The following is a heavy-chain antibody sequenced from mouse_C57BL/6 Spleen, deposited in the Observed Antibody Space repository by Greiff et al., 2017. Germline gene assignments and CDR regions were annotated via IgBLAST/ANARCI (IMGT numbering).Heavy chain of an antibody. V-gene: IGHV1-55*01. CDR2: IYPGSGST. J-gene: IGHJ1*03. D-gene: IGHD1-1*01. CDR3: ARSEYYGSSYNWYFDV. Sequence: QVHVKQPGAELVKPGASVKMSCKASGYTFTSYWITWVKQRPGQGLEWIGDIYPGSGSTNYNEKFKSKATLTVDTSSSTAYMQLSSLTSEDSAVYYCARSEYYGSSYNWYFDVWGTGTTVTVSS. CDR1: GYTFTSYW.